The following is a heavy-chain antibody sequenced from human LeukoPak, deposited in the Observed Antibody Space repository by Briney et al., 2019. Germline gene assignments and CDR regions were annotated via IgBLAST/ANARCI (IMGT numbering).Heavy chain of an antibody. V-gene: IGHV3-23*01. CDR2: ISGSGGST. CDR3: AKDTIFGVGNPFDP. J-gene: IGHJ5*02. D-gene: IGHD3-3*01. Sequence: PGGSLRLSCAASGFTFSSYAMSWVRQAPGKGLEWVSAISGSGGSTYYADSVKGRSTISRDNSNNTLYLQITSLRAEDTAVYYCAKDTIFGVGNPFDPWGQGTLVTVSS. CDR1: GFTFSSYA.